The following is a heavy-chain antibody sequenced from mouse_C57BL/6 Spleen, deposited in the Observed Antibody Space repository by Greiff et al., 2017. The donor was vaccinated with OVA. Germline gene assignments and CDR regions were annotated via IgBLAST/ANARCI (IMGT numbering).Heavy chain of an antibody. J-gene: IGHJ2*01. CDR1: GFTFSSYA. CDR2: ISDGGSYT. CDR3: ARGAHYYGSSFDY. Sequence: EVMLVESGGGLVKPGGSLKLSCAASGFTFSSYAMSWVRQTPEKRLEWVATISDGGSYTYYPDNVKGRFTISRDNAKNNLYLQMSHLKSEDTAMDYCARGAHYYGSSFDYWGQGTTLTVSS. V-gene: IGHV5-4*03. D-gene: IGHD1-1*01.